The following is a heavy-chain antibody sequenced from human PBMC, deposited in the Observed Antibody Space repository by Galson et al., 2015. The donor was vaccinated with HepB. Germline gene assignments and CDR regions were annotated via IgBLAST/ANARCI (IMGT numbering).Heavy chain of an antibody. V-gene: IGHV3-30*04. CDR2: ISHDGTHK. CDR3: AREYTVGGVFGY. Sequence: SLRLSCAASGFTFSSYSMHWVRQAPGKGLEWVALISHDGTHKVYTDSLKGRFTISRDNSKNTLSLQMDSLRVGDTAVYYCAREYTVGGVFGYWGQGTPVTVSS. J-gene: IGHJ4*02. D-gene: IGHD1-26*01. CDR1: GFTFSSYS.